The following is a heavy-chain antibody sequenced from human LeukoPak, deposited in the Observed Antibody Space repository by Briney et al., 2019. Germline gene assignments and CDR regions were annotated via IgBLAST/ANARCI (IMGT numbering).Heavy chain of an antibody. V-gene: IGHV1-18*01. CDR1: GYTFTNYG. D-gene: IGHD3-3*01. Sequence: ASVKVSCKASGYTFTNYGISWVRQAPGQGLEWMGWISAYNGNTNYAQKLQGRVTMTTDTSTSTAYMELRSLRSDDTAVYYCARKVDNYDFWSSFPPWFDYWGQGTLVIVSS. CDR2: ISAYNGNT. J-gene: IGHJ4*02. CDR3: ARKVDNYDFWSSFPPWFDY.